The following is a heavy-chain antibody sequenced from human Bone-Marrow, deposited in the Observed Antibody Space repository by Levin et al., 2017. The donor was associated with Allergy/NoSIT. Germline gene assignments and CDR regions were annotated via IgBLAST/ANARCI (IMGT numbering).Heavy chain of an antibody. V-gene: IGHV4-59*01. CDR1: GGSIGTYY. J-gene: IGHJ4*02. D-gene: IGHD1-26*01. Sequence: SETLSLTCTVSGGSIGTYYWSWIRQPPGKGLEWIGYIFYSGNTNYNPSLKSRVTISVDTSKNHFSLKLSSVTAADTAVYYCARGYSGSYGRFDYWGQGTLVTVSS. CDR2: IFYSGNT. CDR3: ARGYSGSYGRFDY.